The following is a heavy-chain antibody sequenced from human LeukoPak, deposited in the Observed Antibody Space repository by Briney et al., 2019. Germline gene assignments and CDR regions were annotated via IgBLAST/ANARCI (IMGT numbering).Heavy chain of an antibody. CDR1: GYTFTSYG. D-gene: IGHD3-10*01. CDR2: ISAYNGNT. Sequence: GASVKVSCKASGYTFTSYGIIWVRQAPGQGLEWMGWISAYNGNTNYAQKLQGRVTMTTDTSTSTAYMELRSLRSDDTAVYYCARDWLWFGELLGYYYYGMDVWGQGTTVTVSS. CDR3: ARDWLWFGELLGYYYYGMDV. V-gene: IGHV1-18*01. J-gene: IGHJ6*02.